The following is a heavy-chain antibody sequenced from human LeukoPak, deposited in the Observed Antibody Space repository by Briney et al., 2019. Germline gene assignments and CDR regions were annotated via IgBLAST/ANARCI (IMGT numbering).Heavy chain of an antibody. V-gene: IGHV3-21*01. D-gene: IGHD3-22*01. Sequence: PGGSLRLSCAASGFTFRSHYIHWVRQAPGKGLVWVSSISSSSRHIYYADSVKGRFTISRDDAKNSLYLQMNTLRAEDTAVYYCARGSFPRDYDTSGYPDYWGQGTLVAVSS. CDR3: ARGSFPRDYDTSGYPDY. CDR2: ISSSSRHI. CDR1: GFTFRSHY. J-gene: IGHJ4*02.